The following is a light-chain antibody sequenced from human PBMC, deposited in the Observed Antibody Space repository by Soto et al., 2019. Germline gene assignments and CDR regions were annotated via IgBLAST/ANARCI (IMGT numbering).Light chain of an antibody. CDR1: QSVSSSY. CDR3: QQYGSSLGFT. CDR2: GAS. Sequence: EIVLTQSPGTLSLSPGERATLSCRASQSVSSSYLAWYQQKPGQAPRLLIYGASSRATGIPDRFSGSGSGKDFTLTISRLEPEDFAVYYCQQYGSSLGFTFGPGTKVDIK. J-gene: IGKJ3*01. V-gene: IGKV3-20*01.